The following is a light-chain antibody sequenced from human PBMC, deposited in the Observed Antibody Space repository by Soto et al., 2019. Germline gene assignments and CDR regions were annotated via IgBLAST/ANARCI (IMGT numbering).Light chain of an antibody. J-gene: IGLJ1*01. CDR3: QSYDSSLSGSV. CDR2: GNS. Sequence: QSALTQPPSVSGAPGQMVTISCTGSSSNIGAGYDVYWYQQLPGTAPKLLIYGNSNRPSGVPDRFSGSKSGTSASLAITGLQAEDEADYYCQSYDSSLSGSVFGTGTKVTVL. V-gene: IGLV1-40*01. CDR1: SSNIGAGYD.